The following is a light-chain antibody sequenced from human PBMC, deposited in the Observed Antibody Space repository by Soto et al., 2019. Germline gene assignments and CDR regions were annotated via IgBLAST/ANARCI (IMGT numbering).Light chain of an antibody. V-gene: IGKV3-15*01. CDR2: GAS. CDR1: QSVSSN. J-gene: IGKJ4*01. CDR3: QQYNNWPPLT. Sequence: EIVMTQSPATLSVSPGERATLSCRASQSVSSNLAWYQQKPGQDPMLLIYGASTRDSGIPARFSGSGSGTEFTLTISSLQSEDFAVYYCQQYNNWPPLTFGGGTKVEIK.